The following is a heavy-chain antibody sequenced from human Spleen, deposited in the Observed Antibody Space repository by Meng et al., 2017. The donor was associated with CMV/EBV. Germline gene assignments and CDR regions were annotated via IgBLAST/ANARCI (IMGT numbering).Heavy chain of an antibody. CDR2: ISVYNGNR. Sequence: ASVKVSCKASSYTFTSYGISWVRQAPGQGLEWMGWISVYNGNRNYAQKFQGRVTMTTDTSTSTAYMELRSLRSDDTAVYYCAKELGTTTDYYYGMDVWGQGTTVTVSS. V-gene: IGHV1-18*01. CDR1: SYTFTSYG. J-gene: IGHJ6*02. CDR3: AKELGTTTDYYYGMDV. D-gene: IGHD1-26*01.